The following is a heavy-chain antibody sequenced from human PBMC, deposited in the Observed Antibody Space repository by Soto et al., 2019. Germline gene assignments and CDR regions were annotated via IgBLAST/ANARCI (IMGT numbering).Heavy chain of an antibody. D-gene: IGHD3-10*01. Sequence: GGSLRLSCAASGFTFSSYGMHWVRQAPSKGLEWVAVISYDGSNKYYADSVKGRFTISRDNSKNTLYLKMNSLRAEDTALYYCAKDLFPLWPPDYCGQGTLVTVSS. CDR2: ISYDGSNK. J-gene: IGHJ4*02. CDR1: GFTFSSYG. CDR3: AKDLFPLWPPDY. V-gene: IGHV3-30*18.